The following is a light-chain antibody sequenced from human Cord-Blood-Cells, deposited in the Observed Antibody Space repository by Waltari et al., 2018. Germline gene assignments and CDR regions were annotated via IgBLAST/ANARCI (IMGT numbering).Light chain of an antibody. CDR2: SNV. J-gene: IGLJ2*01. CDR3: AACDDSLNGPV. CDR1: SSNIGSNT. Sequence: QSVLTQPPSASGTPGQRVTISCSGSSSNIGSNTVNWYQRLPGTAPKRLIESNVPRPSGVPDRFSGCKSGTSASLAISGRQSEEEADYYWAACDDSLNGPVFGGGTKLTVL. V-gene: IGLV1-44*01.